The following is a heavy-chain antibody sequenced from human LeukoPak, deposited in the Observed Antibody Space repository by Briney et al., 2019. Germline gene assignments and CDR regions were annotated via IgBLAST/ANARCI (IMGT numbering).Heavy chain of an antibody. CDR2: ILNNGVST. J-gene: IGHJ3*01. Sequence: GGSLRLSCAASGFTFGTYAMTWVRQAPGMGLEWVSTILNNGVSTYHADSVKGRFTISRDNSTNTLHLQMNSLRAEDTAVYYCAKGGGRPLDDAFDVWGQGTMVTVSS. CDR1: GFTFGTYA. V-gene: IGHV3-23*01. CDR3: AKGGGRPLDDAFDV.